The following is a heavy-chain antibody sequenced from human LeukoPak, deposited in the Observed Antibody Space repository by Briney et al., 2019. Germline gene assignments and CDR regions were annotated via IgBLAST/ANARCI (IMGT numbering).Heavy chain of an antibody. J-gene: IGHJ4*02. Sequence: GGPLRLSCAVAGFNFSNDWMSSVRQAPGKGLEWVGRIKTKVDGWTTDYAAPVKGRFTISRDDSKNTLYLQMNSLKTEDTAVYYGSTVVRLLLNTSLYWGQGTLVTVSS. CDR1: GFNFSNDW. CDR3: STVVRLLLNTSLY. D-gene: IGHD5-24*01. V-gene: IGHV3-15*05. CDR2: IKTKVDGWTT.